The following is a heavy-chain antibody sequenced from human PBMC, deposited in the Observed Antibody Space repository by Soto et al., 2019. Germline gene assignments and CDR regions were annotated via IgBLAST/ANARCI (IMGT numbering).Heavy chain of an antibody. CDR3: VRALDTHILTFGY. J-gene: IGHJ4*02. D-gene: IGHD5-18*01. V-gene: IGHV3-74*01. CDR1: GFTFSSYW. CDR2: INGDGSST. Sequence: EVQLVESGGGLVQPGGSLRLSCAASGFTFSSYWMHWVRQAPGKGLVWVSRINGDGSSTNYADSVKGRFTISRDNGKNTLYLQMNSLRAEDTAVYYCVRALDTHILTFGYWGQGTLVTVSS.